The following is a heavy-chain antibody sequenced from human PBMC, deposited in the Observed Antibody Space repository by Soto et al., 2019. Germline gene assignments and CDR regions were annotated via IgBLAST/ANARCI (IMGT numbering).Heavy chain of an antibody. CDR1: GYTFTSYA. V-gene: IGHV1-3*01. Sequence: VASVKVSCKASGYTFTSYAMHWVRQAPGQRLEWMGWINAGNGNTKYSQKFQGRVTITRDTSASTSYMELSSLRSEGTAVYYCAREGGQGYCSGGSCFSYNWFDPWGQGTLVTVSS. D-gene: IGHD2-15*01. CDR2: INAGNGNT. CDR3: AREGGQGYCSGGSCFSYNWFDP. J-gene: IGHJ5*02.